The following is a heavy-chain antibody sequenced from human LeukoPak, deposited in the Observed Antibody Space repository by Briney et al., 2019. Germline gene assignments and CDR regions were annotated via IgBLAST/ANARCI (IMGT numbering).Heavy chain of an antibody. V-gene: IGHV3-11*04. J-gene: IGHJ4*02. CDR2: ISDSGTTI. D-gene: IGHD3-22*01. Sequence: PGGSLRLSCAASGFTFSDYYMSWIRQAPGKGLEWVSYISDSGTTIYYADSVKGRFTISRDNAKNSLYLQMNSLRAEDTAVYYCARDHRRAYYYDSSGYYFDYWGQGTLVTVSS. CDR3: ARDHRRAYYYDSSGYYFDY. CDR1: GFTFSDYY.